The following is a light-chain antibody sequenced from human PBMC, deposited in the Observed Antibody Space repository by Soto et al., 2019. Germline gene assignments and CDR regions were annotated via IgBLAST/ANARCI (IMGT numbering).Light chain of an antibody. Sequence: QSALTQPPSVSGSPGQSVTISCTGTSSDVGAYNYVSWYQQHPGKAPKVMIYDVSKRPSGVPDRFSGSKSGNTASLTISGLQAEGEADYYCCPNARTLAAFRTGTQVTV. CDR1: SSDVGAYNY. CDR3: CPNARTLAA. V-gene: IGLV2-11*01. J-gene: IGLJ1*01. CDR2: DVS.